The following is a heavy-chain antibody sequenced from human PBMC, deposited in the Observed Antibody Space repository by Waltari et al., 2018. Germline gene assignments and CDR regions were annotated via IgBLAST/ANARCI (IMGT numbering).Heavy chain of an antibody. CDR1: GGSISSSSYY. CDR3: ARRSGYSYALDV. D-gene: IGHD5-18*01. CDR2: IYYSGST. Sequence: QLQLQESVPGLVKPSETLSLTCTVSGGSISSSSYYWGWTRQPPGKGLEWIGSIYYSGSTYYNPSLKSRVTISVDTSKNQFSLKLSSVTAADTAVYYCARRSGYSYALDVWGKGTTVTVSS. J-gene: IGHJ6*04. V-gene: IGHV4-39*01.